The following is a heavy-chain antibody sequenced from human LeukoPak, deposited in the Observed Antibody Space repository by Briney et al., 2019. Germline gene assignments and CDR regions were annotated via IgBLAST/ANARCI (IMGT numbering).Heavy chain of an antibody. CDR1: GGSISSGDYY. J-gene: IGHJ3*02. CDR2: IYYSGST. V-gene: IGHV4-30-4*01. Sequence: SQTLSLTCTVSGGSISSGDYYWSWIRQPPGKGLEWIGYIYYSGSTNYNPSLKSRVTISVDTSKNQFSLKLSSVTAADTAVYYCARWELLGAFDIWGQGTMVTVSS. CDR3: ARWELLGAFDI. D-gene: IGHD1-26*01.